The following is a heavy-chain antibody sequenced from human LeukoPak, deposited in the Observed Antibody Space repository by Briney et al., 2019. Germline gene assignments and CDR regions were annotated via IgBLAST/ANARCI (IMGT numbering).Heavy chain of an antibody. CDR2: ISYDGSNE. CDR3: AKGGRDYGDYFEY. V-gene: IGHV3-30*18. J-gene: IGHJ4*02. D-gene: IGHD4-17*01. CDR1: GFTFSSYG. Sequence: PGGSLRLSCAASGFTFSSYGMHWVRQAPGKGVEWVAVISYDGSNEYYGDSVKGRFTISRDNSKNTLYLQMNNLRADDMAVYYCAKGGRDYGDYFEYWGQGTLVTVSS.